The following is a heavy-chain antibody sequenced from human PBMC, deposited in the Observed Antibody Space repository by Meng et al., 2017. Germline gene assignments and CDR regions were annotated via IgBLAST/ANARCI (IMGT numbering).Heavy chain of an antibody. CDR2: ISSSSSYI. D-gene: IGHD5-24*01. Sequence: VELVDAGGGLVQPGGSLRLSCAASGFTFSSYSMNWDRQAPGKGLEWVSSISSSSSYIYYADSLKGRFTIYRDNAKNSLYLQMNSLRAEDTAVYYCARAWVEIEPHWYFDLWGRGTLVTVSS. J-gene: IGHJ2*01. CDR1: GFTFSSYS. CDR3: ARAWVEIEPHWYFDL. V-gene: IGHV3-21*01.